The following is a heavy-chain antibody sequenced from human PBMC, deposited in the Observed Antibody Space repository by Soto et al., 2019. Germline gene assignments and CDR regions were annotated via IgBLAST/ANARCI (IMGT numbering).Heavy chain of an antibody. V-gene: IGHV1-18*01. CDR3: ARGDYEPSDYLDY. Sequence: QVQLVQSGAEVKKPGASVKVSCKASGYTFTSYGISWVRQAPGQGLEWMGWISAYNGNTNYAQKLQGRVTMTNDTSKSIAYMELRRLRSDYTDVYYCARGDYEPSDYLDYWGQGTLVTVSS. CDR1: GYTFTSYG. CDR2: ISAYNGNT. J-gene: IGHJ4*02. D-gene: IGHD4-17*01.